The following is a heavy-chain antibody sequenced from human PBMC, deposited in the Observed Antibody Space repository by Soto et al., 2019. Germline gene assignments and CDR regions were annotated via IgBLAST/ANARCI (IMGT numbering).Heavy chain of an antibody. CDR1: GFTFSSYW. Sequence: GGSLRLSCVASGFTFSSYWMSWVRQSPEKGLEWVANINQDGSGKYHVGSVKGRFTISRDNAKNSLYLQMDSLRDEDTAVYYCARVPLVTSRYYFDFWGEGSLVTVSS. J-gene: IGHJ4*02. V-gene: IGHV3-7*01. D-gene: IGHD2-2*01. CDR2: INQDGSGK. CDR3: ARVPLVTSRYYFDF.